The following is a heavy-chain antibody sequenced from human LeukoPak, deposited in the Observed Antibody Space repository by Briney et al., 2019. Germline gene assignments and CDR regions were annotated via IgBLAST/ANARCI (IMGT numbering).Heavy chain of an antibody. CDR3: ARVRSGTYVSWFDP. D-gene: IGHD1-26*01. V-gene: IGHV1-2*04. CDR2: INPNSGGT. Sequence: GASVKVSCKASGYTFTGYYMHWVRQAPGQGLEWMGWINPNSGGTNYAQKFQGWVTMTRDTSISTAYMELSSLRFEDTAVYYCARVRSGTYVSWFDPWGQGTLVTVSS. CDR1: GYTFTGYY. J-gene: IGHJ5*02.